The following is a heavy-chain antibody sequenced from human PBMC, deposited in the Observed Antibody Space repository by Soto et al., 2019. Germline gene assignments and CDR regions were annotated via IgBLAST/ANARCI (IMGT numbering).Heavy chain of an antibody. CDR1: GFTFSAFE. CDR3: ARDDSRGWHYQVLSDY. Sequence: EVQLVESGGGLVQPGGSLRISCAASGFTFSAFEMNWVRQAPGKGLEWISYISGGSYNIYYADSVKGRCTVSRDNAKNTLYLHMNSLRAEDTGVYYCARDDSRGWHYQVLSDYWGQGIRVTVSS. J-gene: IGHJ4*02. CDR2: ISGGSYNI. V-gene: IGHV3-48*03. D-gene: IGHD6-19*01.